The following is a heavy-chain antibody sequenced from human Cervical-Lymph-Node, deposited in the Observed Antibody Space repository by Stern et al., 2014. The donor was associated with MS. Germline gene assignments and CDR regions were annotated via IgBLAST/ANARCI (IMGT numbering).Heavy chain of an antibody. J-gene: IGHJ4*02. CDR3: ARSTLAARPDFDY. CDR1: GDSLSSGNYY. CDR2: IYYTGST. Sequence: VQLVESGPGLVKPSRTLSLTCTVSGDSLSSGNYYWTWIRQHTGEGLEWIGYIYYTGSTQYNPSLKSRVTISVDTSKNQFSLKLTSVTAADTAVYYCARSTLAARPDFDYWGQGTLVTVSA. D-gene: IGHD6-6*01. V-gene: IGHV4-31*03.